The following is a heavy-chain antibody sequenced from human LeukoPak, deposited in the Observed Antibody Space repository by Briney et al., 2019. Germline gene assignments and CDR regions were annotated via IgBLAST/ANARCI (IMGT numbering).Heavy chain of an antibody. Sequence: GESLKISCKGSGYSFTNYWIGWVRQLPGKGLEWMGIIYPADSDTRYSPSFQGQVTISADKSITTAYLQWSSLKASDTAMYYCARPRDSSGYYVYWGQGTLVTVSS. CDR1: GYSFTNYW. D-gene: IGHD3-22*01. V-gene: IGHV5-51*01. CDR3: ARPRDSSGYYVY. J-gene: IGHJ4*02. CDR2: IYPADSDT.